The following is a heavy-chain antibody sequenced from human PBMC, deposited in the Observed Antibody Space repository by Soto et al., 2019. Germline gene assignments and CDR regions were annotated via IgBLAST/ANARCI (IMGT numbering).Heavy chain of an antibody. CDR1: GYTFTGYY. V-gene: IGHV1-2*02. D-gene: IGHD2-21*01. Sequence: ASVKVSCEASGYTFTGYYMHWVRQAPGQGLEWMGWINPNSGGTNYAQKFQGRVTMTRDTSISTAYMELSRLRSDDTAVYYCARTILVDYYYYGMDVWGQGTTVTVS. J-gene: IGHJ6*02. CDR2: INPNSGGT. CDR3: ARTILVDYYYYGMDV.